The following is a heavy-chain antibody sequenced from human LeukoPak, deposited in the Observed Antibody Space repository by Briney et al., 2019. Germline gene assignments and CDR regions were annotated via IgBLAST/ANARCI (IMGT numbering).Heavy chain of an antibody. D-gene: IGHD5-18*01. J-gene: IGHJ4*02. CDR1: GFIFSSYS. CDR3: AKDRNTYGFGDFDY. V-gene: IGHV3-21*01. Sequence: GGSLRLSCAASGFIFSSYSMNWVRQAPGKGLEWVSSISSSSTYIYYADSVKGRFTISRDNAKNSLYLQMNSLRAEDTAVYYCAKDRNTYGFGDFDYWGQGTLVTVSS. CDR2: ISSSSTYI.